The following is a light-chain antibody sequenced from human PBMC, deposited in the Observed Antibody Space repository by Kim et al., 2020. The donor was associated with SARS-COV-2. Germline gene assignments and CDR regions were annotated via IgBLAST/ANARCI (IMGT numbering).Light chain of an antibody. CDR2: GAS. CDR1: QSVGSN. CDR3: QQYDDCPPWT. V-gene: IGKV3-15*01. Sequence: SPGERATLSCRASQSVGSNVAWYQQKPGQAPRLLIYGASTRATDIPARFSGSGSGTEFTLIISSLQSEDLADYFCQQYDDCPPWTFGQGTKVDIK. J-gene: IGKJ1*01.